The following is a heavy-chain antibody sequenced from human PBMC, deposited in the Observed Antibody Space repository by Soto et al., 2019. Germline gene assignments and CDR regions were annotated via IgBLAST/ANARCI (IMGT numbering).Heavy chain of an antibody. V-gene: IGHV4-34*01. CDR1: GGSFSGYY. CDR2: INHSGST. Sequence: QVQLQQWGAGLLKPSETLSLTCAVYGGSFSGYYWSWIRQPPGKGLEWIGEINHSGSTNYNPSLKSRVTISVDTSKIQFSLKLSSVTAADTAVYYCARRKRQSTPAAAGTAIDYWGQGTLVTVSS. J-gene: IGHJ4*02. D-gene: IGHD6-13*01. CDR3: ARRKRQSTPAAAGTAIDY.